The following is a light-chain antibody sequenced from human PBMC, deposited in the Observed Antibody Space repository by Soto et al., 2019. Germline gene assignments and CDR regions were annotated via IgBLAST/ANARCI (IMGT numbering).Light chain of an antibody. J-gene: IGKJ4*01. Sequence: EIVLTQSPATLSLFPGERATLSCRASQSVRTYLAWYQQKPGQAPRLLISDASKKATGIPDRFSGSVSGTDFTLTISSLEAEDSAVYFCHRRSNCSRTFGEGDKVEIK. CDR2: DAS. CDR3: HRRSNCSRT. V-gene: IGKV3-11*01. CDR1: QSVRTY.